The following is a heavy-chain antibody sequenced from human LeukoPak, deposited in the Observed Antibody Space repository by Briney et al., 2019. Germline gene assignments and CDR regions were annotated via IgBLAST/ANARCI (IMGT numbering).Heavy chain of an antibody. V-gene: IGHV3-23*01. D-gene: IGHD4-23*01. CDR2: IGSDDNT. CDR3: AKDVLRWSFDS. CDR1: GFTFSRNA. J-gene: IGHJ4*02. Sequence: GGSLRLSCAASGFTFSRNAMAWVRQAPGKGLEWVAGIGSDDNTHYAESVRGRFTISRDISKNTVSLQMSSLRAEDTAVYYCAKDVLRWSFDSWGQGILVTVSS.